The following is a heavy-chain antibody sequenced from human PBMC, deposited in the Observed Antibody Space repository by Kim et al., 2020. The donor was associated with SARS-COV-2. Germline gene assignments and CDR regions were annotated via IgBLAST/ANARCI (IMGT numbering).Heavy chain of an antibody. V-gene: IGHV4-59*09. Sequence: NNNPSLKSRFNISVDTSKNQFSLKRSSVTAADTAVYYCARGGSGLSHFDYWGQGTLVNVSS. J-gene: IGHJ4*02. D-gene: IGHD6-19*01. CDR3: ARGGSGLSHFDY.